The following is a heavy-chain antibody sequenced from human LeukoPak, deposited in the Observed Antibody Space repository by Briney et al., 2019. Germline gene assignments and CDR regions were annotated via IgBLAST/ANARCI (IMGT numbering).Heavy chain of an antibody. CDR1: GGSFSGYY. J-gene: IGHJ4*02. CDR2: INHSGST. Sequence: SETLSLTCAVYGGSFSGYYWTWIRQPPGKGLEWIGEINHSGSTNYNPSLKSRVTISVDTSKNQFSLKLSSVTAADTAVYYCARGDYGDYDYWGQGTLVTVSS. V-gene: IGHV4-34*01. D-gene: IGHD4-17*01. CDR3: ARGDYGDYDY.